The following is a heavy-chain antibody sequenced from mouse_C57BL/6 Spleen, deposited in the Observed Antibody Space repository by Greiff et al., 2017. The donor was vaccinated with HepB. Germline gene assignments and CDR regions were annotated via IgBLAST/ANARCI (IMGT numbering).Heavy chain of an antibody. J-gene: IGHJ2*01. CDR3: ATTVGKDYFDY. Sequence: VQLQQSGPELVKPGASVKISCKASGYAFSSSWMNWVKQRPGKGLEWIGRIYPGDGDTNYNGKFKGKATLTADKSSSTAYMQLSSLTSEDSAVYFCATTVGKDYFDYWGQGTTLTVSS. D-gene: IGHD1-1*01. CDR1: GYAFSSSW. V-gene: IGHV1-82*01. CDR2: IYPGDGDT.